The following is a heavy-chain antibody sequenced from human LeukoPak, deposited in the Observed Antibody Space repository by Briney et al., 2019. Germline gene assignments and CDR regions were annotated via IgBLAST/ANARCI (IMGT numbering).Heavy chain of an antibody. J-gene: IGHJ4*02. CDR1: GFTFSSYA. CDR2: ISGSGGNT. V-gene: IGHV3-23*01. CDR3: AKGMSATSGYLELEY. Sequence: GGSLRLSCAASGFTFSSYAMSWVRQSPGKGLEWVSAISGSGGNTYSADSVKGRCTVSRDNSKKTLFLQMNSLRAEDPAVYYCAKGMSATSGYLELEYWGQGTLVIVSS. D-gene: IGHD3-22*01.